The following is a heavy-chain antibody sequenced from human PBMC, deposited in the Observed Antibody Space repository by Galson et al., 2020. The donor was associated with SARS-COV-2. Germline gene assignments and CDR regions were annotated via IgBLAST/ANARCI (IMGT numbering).Heavy chain of an antibody. CDR1: GFTFSSYA. D-gene: IGHD5-18*01. V-gene: IGHV3-23*01. CDR3: ATLNTAMVHYYYCGMDV. Sequence: GGSLRLSCAASGFTFSSYAMSWVRQAPGKGLEWVSAISGSGGSTYYADSVKGRFTISRDNSKNTLYLQMNSLRAEDTAVYYCATLNTAMVHYYYCGMDVWGQGTTVTVSS. J-gene: IGHJ6*02. CDR2: ISGSGGST.